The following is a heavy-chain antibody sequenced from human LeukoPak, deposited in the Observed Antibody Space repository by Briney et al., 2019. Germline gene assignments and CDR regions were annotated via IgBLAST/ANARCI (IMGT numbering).Heavy chain of an antibody. CDR3: AKAPLGSCRGARCYYLDV. Sequence: LGGSLRLSCVASRFTFSTYAMSWVRQTPWKGLEWVSAISGSDPGTYYADSVKGRFAIPRDNFKNTLYLQINSLIAEGTSIDYCAKAPLGSCRGARCYYLDVWGKGTTVTVSS. V-gene: IGHV3-23*01. J-gene: IGHJ6*03. D-gene: IGHD2-15*01. CDR1: RFTFSTYA. CDR2: ISGSDPGT.